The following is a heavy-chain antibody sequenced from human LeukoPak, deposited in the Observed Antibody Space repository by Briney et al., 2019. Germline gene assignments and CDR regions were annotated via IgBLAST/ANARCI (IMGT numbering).Heavy chain of an antibody. Sequence: PGGSLRLSCAASGFTFSNAWMSWVRQAPGKGLEWVGRIKSKTDGGTTDYAAPVKGRFTISRDDSKNTLYLQMNSLKPEDTAVYYCTTEPRGVGMCDYWGQGTLVTVSS. J-gene: IGHJ4*02. D-gene: IGHD3-10*01. CDR3: TTEPRGVGMCDY. CDR1: GFTFSNAW. CDR2: IKSKTDGGTT. V-gene: IGHV3-15*01.